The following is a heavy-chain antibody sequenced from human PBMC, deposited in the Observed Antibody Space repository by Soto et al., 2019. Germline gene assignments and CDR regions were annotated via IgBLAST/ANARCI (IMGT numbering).Heavy chain of an antibody. V-gene: IGHV3-23*01. Sequence: EVQLLESGGGLVQPGGSLRLSCAASGFTFSSYAMSWVRQAPGKGLEWVSAISGSGGSTYYADSVKGRFTISRDNSENTLYLQMNSLRAVDTAVYYCATSGYGSSWYGDGFDYWGQGTLVTVSS. D-gene: IGHD6-13*01. CDR2: ISGSGGST. CDR3: ATSGYGSSWYGDGFDY. CDR1: GFTFSSYA. J-gene: IGHJ4*02.